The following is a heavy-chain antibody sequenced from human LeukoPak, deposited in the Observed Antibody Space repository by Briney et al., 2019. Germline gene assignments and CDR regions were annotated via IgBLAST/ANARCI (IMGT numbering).Heavy chain of an antibody. CDR3: AGRPPIVVVPAATDWFDP. CDR1: GGSFSGYY. Sequence: SETMSLTCAVYGGSFSGYYWSWIRQPPGKGLEWIGEINHSGSTNYNPSLKSRVTISVDTSKNQFSLKLSSVTAADTAVYYCAGRPPIVVVPAATDWFDPWGQGTLVTVSS. D-gene: IGHD2-2*01. V-gene: IGHV4-34*01. CDR2: INHSGST. J-gene: IGHJ5*02.